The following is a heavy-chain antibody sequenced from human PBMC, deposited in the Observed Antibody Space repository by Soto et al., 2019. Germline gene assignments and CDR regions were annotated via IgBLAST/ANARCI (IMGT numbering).Heavy chain of an antibody. J-gene: IGHJ4*02. Sequence: EVHLVESGGGLVKPGGSLRLSCAASGFTFSNAWMNWVRQAPGKGLEWVGRIKSKTDGGTTEDAAPVKGRFTISRDDSKNTMYLQMNSLKTEDTAGYYCTTVYYDIWTAHAEDYWGQGTLVTVSS. CDR1: GFTFSNAW. CDR2: IKSKTDGGTT. CDR3: TTVYYDIWTAHAEDY. V-gene: IGHV3-15*07. D-gene: IGHD3-9*01.